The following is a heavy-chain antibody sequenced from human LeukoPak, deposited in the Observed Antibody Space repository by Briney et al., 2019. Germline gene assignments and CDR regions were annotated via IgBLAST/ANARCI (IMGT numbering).Heavy chain of an antibody. CDR1: GFIFRTYA. D-gene: IGHD4-11*01. V-gene: IGHV3-23*01. J-gene: IGHJ4*02. Sequence: GGSLRLSCAASGFIFRTYAMSWIRQAPGKGLEWVSALSGSGDKTFYADSVKGRFTISRDNSKNTLYLQMNSLRAEDTAVYYCAKDLNYGFDYWGQGTLVTVSS. CDR2: LSGSGDKT. CDR3: AKDLNYGFDY.